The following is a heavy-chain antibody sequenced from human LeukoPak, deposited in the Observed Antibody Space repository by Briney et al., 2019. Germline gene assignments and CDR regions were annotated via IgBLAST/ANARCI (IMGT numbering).Heavy chain of an antibody. J-gene: IGHJ4*02. V-gene: IGHV4-39*07. D-gene: IGHD4-17*01. CDR1: GGSISSSSYY. CDR2: IYSSGST. CDR3: ARVVEYGDYVGYFDY. Sequence: SETLSLTCTVSGGSISSSSYYWGWIRQPPGKGLEWIGSIYSSGSTYYNPSLKSRVTISVDTSKNQFSLKLSSVTAADTAVYYCARVVEYGDYVGYFDYWGQGTLVTVSS.